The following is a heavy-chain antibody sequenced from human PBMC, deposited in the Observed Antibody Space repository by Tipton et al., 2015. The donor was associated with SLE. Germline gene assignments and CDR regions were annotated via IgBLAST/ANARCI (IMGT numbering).Heavy chain of an antibody. Sequence: LRLSCDVSGGSVGSYYWSWVRQIPGKGLEWIGYIYQSGLTALNPSLESRVTMSLDTSKSQFSLKLTSVTAADTAVYYCARDWGGEALDFWGQGTLVTVSS. D-gene: IGHD2-21*01. CDR2: IYQSGLT. CDR1: GGSVGSYY. J-gene: IGHJ4*02. V-gene: IGHV4-59*02. CDR3: ARDWGGEALDF.